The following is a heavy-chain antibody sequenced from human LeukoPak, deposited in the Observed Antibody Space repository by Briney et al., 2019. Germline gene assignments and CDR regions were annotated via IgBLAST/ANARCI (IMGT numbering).Heavy chain of an antibody. D-gene: IGHD6-19*01. CDR2: IYYSGST. Sequence: PSETLSLTCTVSGGSISSYYWSWIRQPPGKGLEWIGYIYYSGSTNYNPSLKSRVTISVDTSKNQFSLKLSSVTAADTAVYYCARVGYSNGWTHRIYYYYIDVWGKGTTVTISS. V-gene: IGHV4-59*01. CDR3: ARVGYSNGWTHRIYYYYIDV. CDR1: GGSISSYY. J-gene: IGHJ6*03.